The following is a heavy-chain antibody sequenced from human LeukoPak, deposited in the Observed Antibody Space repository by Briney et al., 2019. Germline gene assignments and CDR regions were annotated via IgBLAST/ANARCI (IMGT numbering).Heavy chain of an antibody. CDR3: ARNLWFGEPSDAFDM. J-gene: IGHJ3*02. V-gene: IGHV1-2*02. CDR2: INPNSGGT. D-gene: IGHD3-10*01. CDR1: GYTFTGYY. Sequence: ASVKVSCKASGYTFTGYYIHWVRQAPGQGLEWMGWINPNSGGTNYAQKFQGRVTMTRDTSISTAYMELSRLRSDDTAVYYCARNLWFGEPSDAFDMWGQGTMVTVSS.